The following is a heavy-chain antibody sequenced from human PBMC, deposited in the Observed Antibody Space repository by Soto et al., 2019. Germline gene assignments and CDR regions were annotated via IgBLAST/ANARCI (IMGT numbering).Heavy chain of an antibody. D-gene: IGHD3-16*02. CDR1: GFTFSDYY. Sequence: QVQLVESGGGLVKPGGSLRLSCAASGFTFSDYYMSWIRQAPGKGLEWVSYISSSGSTIYYADSVKGRFTISRDNAKNPIYLQMNSLRAEDTALYDCARGPYDYVWGSDPPHFDYWGQGTLVTVSS. CDR2: ISSSGSTI. CDR3: ARGPYDYVWGSDPPHFDY. J-gene: IGHJ4*02. V-gene: IGHV3-11*01.